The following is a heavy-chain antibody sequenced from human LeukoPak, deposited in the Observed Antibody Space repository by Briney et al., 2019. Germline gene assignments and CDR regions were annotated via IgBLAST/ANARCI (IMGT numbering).Heavy chain of an antibody. D-gene: IGHD3-10*01. J-gene: IGHJ4*02. CDR2: ISYDGSNK. CDR1: GFTFSSYG. V-gene: IGHV3-30*18. Sequence: GGSLRLSCAASGFTFSSYGMHWVRQAPGKGLEWVAVISYDGSNKYYADSVKGRFTISRDNSKNTLYLQMNSLRAEDTAVYYCAKGRHYYGSGSYLDYRGQGTLVTVSS. CDR3: AKGRHYYGSGSYLDY.